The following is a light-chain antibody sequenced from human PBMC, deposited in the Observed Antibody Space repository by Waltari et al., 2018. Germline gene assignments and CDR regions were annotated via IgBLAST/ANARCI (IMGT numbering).Light chain of an antibody. J-gene: IGKJ2*01. CDR2: ASA. CDR3: QQYYITPYT. Sequence: DIQMTQSPSSLSASVGDTLTLPCRASQGFSNSLAWYHQKPGEAPKLLLYASARLESGVPSRFSGSGSVTENTLTISSLQPEDFATDYCQQYYITPYTFGQGTKLEI. V-gene: IGKV1-NL1*01. CDR1: QGFSNS.